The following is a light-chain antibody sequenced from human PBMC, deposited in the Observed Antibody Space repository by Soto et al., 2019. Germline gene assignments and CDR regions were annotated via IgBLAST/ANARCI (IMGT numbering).Light chain of an antibody. CDR2: GAF. V-gene: IGKV3-20*01. J-gene: IGKJ1*01. CDR1: PSVTNY. Sequence: EIVLTQSPATLSLSPGERATLSCRASPSVTNYLAWYQQKPGQPPRLLIYGAFNRAAGIPDRFSGSGSGTDFTLTISRLEPEDFAVYYCQQYGSSGTFGQGTKVDIK. CDR3: QQYGSSGT.